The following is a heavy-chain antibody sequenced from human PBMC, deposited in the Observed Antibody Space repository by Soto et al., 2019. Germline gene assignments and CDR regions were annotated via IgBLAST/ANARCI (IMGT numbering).Heavy chain of an antibody. Sequence: QVQLVESGGGVVQPGRSLRLSCEASGFTFSSFTIHWVRQAPGKGLEWLADISYDGTTEHYVDSVKGRFTISRDNRKYTAYLQMNSLNLADTAVFFCAREDDWNDFCLLDYWGQGTLVTVSS. CDR1: GFTFSSFT. J-gene: IGHJ4*02. V-gene: IGHV3-30-3*01. CDR2: ISYDGTTE. D-gene: IGHD1-1*01. CDR3: AREDDWNDFCLLDY.